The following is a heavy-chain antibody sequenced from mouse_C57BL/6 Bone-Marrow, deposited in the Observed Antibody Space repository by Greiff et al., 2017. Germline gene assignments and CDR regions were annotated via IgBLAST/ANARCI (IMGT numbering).Heavy chain of an antibody. CDR1: GFTFSSYT. CDR2: ISGGGGNT. J-gene: IGHJ1*03. V-gene: IGHV5-9*01. Sequence: EVMLVASGGGLVKPGGSLKLSCAASGFTFSSYTMSLVRQTPEKRLQWVAAISGGGGNTSSPDSVKGRFTISRDNDKNILYLQMSSLRSEDTALYYCSRQVTTVLATKYFDVWGTGTTVTVSS. D-gene: IGHD1-1*01. CDR3: SRQVTTVLATKYFDV.